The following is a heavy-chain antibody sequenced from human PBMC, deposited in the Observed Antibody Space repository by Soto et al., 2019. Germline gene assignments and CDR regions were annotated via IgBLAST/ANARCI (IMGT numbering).Heavy chain of an antibody. Sequence: QVQLVQSGAEVKKPGSSVKVSCKASGGTFSSYAISWVRQAPGQGLEWMGGIIRIFGTGNYAQKFQGRLTSTADESTTTDYMALSSVSSEDTAVYYCARARTSSCPVGCGFAPWGQGTLVTVSS. J-gene: IGHJ5*02. CDR2: IIRIFGTG. CDR1: GGTFSSYA. CDR3: ARARTSSCPVGCGFAP. D-gene: IGHD2-15*01. V-gene: IGHV1-69*12.